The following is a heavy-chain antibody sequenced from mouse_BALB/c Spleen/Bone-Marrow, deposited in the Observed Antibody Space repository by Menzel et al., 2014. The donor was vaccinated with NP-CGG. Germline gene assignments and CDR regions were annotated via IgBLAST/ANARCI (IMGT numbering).Heavy chain of an antibody. D-gene: IGHD3-1*01. CDR3: ARQLGLRWAMDY. CDR1: GFTFSSYT. CDR2: ISNGGGST. J-gene: IGHJ4*01. Sequence: VQGGGSGGGLVQPGGSLKLSCAASGFTFSSYTMSWVRQTPEKRLEWVAYISNGGGSTYYPDTVKGRFTISRDNAKNILYLQMSGLKSEDTAMYYCARQLGLRWAMDYNGPATSDTYSS. V-gene: IGHV5-12-2*01.